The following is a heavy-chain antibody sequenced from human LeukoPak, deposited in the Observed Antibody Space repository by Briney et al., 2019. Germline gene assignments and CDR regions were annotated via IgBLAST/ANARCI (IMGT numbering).Heavy chain of an antibody. CDR2: IDPSDSYT. J-gene: IGHJ4*02. V-gene: IGHV5-10-1*01. D-gene: IGHD3-16*01. CDR3: ARAGGRWTASDY. CDR1: GYSFTSYW. Sequence: HGESLKISCKGSGYSFTSYWISWVRQMPGKGLEWMGRIDPSDSYTNYSPSFQGHVTISADKSISTAYLQWSSLKASDTAMYYCARAGGRWTASDYWGQGTLVTVSS.